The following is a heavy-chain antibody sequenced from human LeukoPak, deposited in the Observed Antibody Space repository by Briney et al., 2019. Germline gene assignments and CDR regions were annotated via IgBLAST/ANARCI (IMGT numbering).Heavy chain of an antibody. V-gene: IGHV1-2*02. D-gene: IGHD5-18*01. J-gene: IGHJ5*02. Sequence: GASVKDSCKASGYTFTGYYMHWVRQAPGQGLEWMGWINPNSGGTNYAQKFQGRVTMTRDTSISTAYMELSRLRSDDTAVYYCARVAYSYGTNCFDPWGQGTLVTVSS. CDR3: ARVAYSYGTNCFDP. CDR2: INPNSGGT. CDR1: GYTFTGYY.